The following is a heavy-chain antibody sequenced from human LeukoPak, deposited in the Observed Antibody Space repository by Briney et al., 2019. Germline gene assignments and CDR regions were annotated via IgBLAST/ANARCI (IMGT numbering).Heavy chain of an antibody. D-gene: IGHD2-2*01. J-gene: IGHJ3*02. V-gene: IGHV3-48*01. CDR3: ARDRFAYCSSTSCFDAFDI. Sequence: GGSLRLSCAASGFTFSSYSMNWVRQAPGKGLEWASYISSSSSTIYYADSVKSRFTISRDNAKNSLYLQMNSLRAEDTAVYYCARDRFAYCSSTSCFDAFDIWGQGTMVTVSS. CDR2: ISSSSSTI. CDR1: GFTFSSYS.